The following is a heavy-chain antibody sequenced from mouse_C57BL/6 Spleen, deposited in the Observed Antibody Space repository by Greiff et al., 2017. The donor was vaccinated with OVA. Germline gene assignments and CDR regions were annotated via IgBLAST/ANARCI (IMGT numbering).Heavy chain of an antibody. CDR2: IYPSDSET. V-gene: IGHV1-61*01. CDR1: GYTFTSYW. CDR3: ARSPYYYAMDY. J-gene: IGHJ4*01. Sequence: QVQLQQPGAELVRPGSSVKLSCKASGYTFTSYWMDWVKQRPGQGLEWIGNIYPSDSETHYNQKFTDKATLTVDKSSSTAYMQLSSLTSEDAAVYYCARSPYYYAMDYWGQGTSVTVSS.